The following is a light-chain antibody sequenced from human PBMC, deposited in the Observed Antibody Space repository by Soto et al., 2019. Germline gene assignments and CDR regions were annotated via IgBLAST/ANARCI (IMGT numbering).Light chain of an antibody. CDR1: QSVSRY. J-gene: IGKJ4*01. V-gene: IGKV3-11*01. CDR3: QQRSDWPST. Sequence: EIVLTQSPATLSLSPGERATLSCRASQSVSRYLAWYQQKPGQAPRLLIYDASNRATGIPARFSGSGSGTDFTLTISSLAPEDVAVYYCQQRSDWPSTFGGGTKVQIK. CDR2: DAS.